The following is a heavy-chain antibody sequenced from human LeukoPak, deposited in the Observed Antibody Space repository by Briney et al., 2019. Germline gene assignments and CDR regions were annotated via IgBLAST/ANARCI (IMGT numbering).Heavy chain of an antibody. CDR2: TYYRSRRYN. J-gene: IGHJ6*02. CDR1: GDSVSTNSAA. CDR3: ARDRDLGNYYDGMVV. V-gene: IGHV6-1*01. Sequence: SQTLSLTCAISGDSVSTNSAAWSWIRQSPSRGLEWLGRTYYRSRRYNDYAVSAKSRITIKSDTSKHQFSLQLNSVTPEDTAVYYCARDRDLGNYYDGMVVWGQGTTVTVSS. D-gene: IGHD7-27*01.